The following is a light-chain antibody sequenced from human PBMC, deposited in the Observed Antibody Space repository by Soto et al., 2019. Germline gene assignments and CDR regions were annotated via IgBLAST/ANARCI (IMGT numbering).Light chain of an antibody. CDR2: DVS. CDR1: SSDVGDYNS. V-gene: IGLV2-14*01. Sequence: QSALTQPASVSGSPGQSITISCTGTSSDVGDYNSVSWYQPHPRKDPKLMIYDVSIRPSGGSSRFSGSKSGNTASLTISGLEAEDEADYYCSPYSSSSTPYVVGSGTKVTVL. CDR3: SPYSSSSTPYV. J-gene: IGLJ1*01.